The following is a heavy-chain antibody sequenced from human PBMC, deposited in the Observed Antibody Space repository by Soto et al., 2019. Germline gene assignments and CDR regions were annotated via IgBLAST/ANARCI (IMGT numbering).Heavy chain of an antibody. D-gene: IGHD3-10*01. V-gene: IGHV4-4*07. CDR1: GGSISSYY. CDR3: ARDRSDQLLWFGEYHYGMDV. Sequence: QVQLQESGPGLVKPSETLSLTCTVSGGSISSYYWSWIRQPAGKGLEWIGRIYTSGSTNYNPSLKSRVTMSVDTSKNQFSLKLSSVTAADTAVYYCARDRSDQLLWFGEYHYGMDVWGQGTTVTVSS. J-gene: IGHJ6*02. CDR2: IYTSGST.